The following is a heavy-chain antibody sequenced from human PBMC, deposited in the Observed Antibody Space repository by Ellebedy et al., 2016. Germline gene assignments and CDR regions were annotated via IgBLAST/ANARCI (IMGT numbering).Heavy chain of an antibody. D-gene: IGHD2-21*01. CDR2: IFYSGTSYF. CDR3: ARDGHYNNDGYYHRYLYY. CDR1: GGSISSGRYY. Sequence: SETLSLTCTVSGGSISSGRYYWGWVRQPPGRGLEFIGIIFYSGTSYFYFNPSLKSRVTISVDTSKNQFSLKLSSVTAADTAVYYCARDGHYNNDGYYHRYLYYWGQGSLVTVSS. V-gene: IGHV4-39*07. J-gene: IGHJ4*02.